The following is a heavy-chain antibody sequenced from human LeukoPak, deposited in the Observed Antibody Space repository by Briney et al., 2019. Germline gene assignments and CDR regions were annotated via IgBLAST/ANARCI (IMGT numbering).Heavy chain of an antibody. J-gene: IGHJ2*01. CDR1: GIIFSNYA. V-gene: IGHV3-64*01. CDR2: ISSDGGST. Sequence: GGSLRLSCAASGIIFSNYAMHWVRQGPGEGLECISTISSDGGSTYYANSVKGRFTISRDNSKNTLYLQMGSLRAEDMAVYYCARGRQGAKTRYFDLWGRGTRVTVSS. D-gene: IGHD1-26*01. CDR3: ARGRQGAKTRYFDL.